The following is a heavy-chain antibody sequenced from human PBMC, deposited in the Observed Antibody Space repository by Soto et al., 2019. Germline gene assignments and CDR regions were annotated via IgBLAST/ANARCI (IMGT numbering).Heavy chain of an antibody. Sequence: ASVKVSCKASGYTFPSYGISWVRQAPGQGLEGMGWISAYNGNTNYAQKLQGRVTMTTDTSTSTAYMELRSLRSDDTAVYYCARVVMITFGGVILNSPDYWGQGTLVTVSS. CDR2: ISAYNGNT. CDR3: ARVVMITFGGVILNSPDY. D-gene: IGHD3-16*01. V-gene: IGHV1-18*01. CDR1: GYTFPSYG. J-gene: IGHJ4*02.